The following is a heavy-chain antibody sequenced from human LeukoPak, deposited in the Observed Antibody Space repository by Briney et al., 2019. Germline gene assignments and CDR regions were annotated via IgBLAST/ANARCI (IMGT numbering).Heavy chain of an antibody. CDR2: ITGGGTST. J-gene: IGHJ4*02. D-gene: IGHD6-13*01. V-gene: IGHV3-23*01. Sequence: SGGSLRLSCAASGFTFSSCAMSWVRQAPGKGLELVSTITGGGTSTYYADSVKGRFTISRDNSKNTLFLQMASLGAGDTAIYYCAKGLYTSSGYHFQSWGQGTLVTVSS. CDR3: AKGLYTSSGYHFQS. CDR1: GFTFSSCA.